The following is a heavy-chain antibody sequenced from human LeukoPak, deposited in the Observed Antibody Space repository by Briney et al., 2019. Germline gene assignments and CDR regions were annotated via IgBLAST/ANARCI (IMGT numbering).Heavy chain of an antibody. CDR3: AKAPFTFNYYYGMDA. CDR2: ISYDGSNK. CDR1: GFTFSSYG. V-gene: IGHV3-30*18. Sequence: PGGSLRLSCAASGFTFSSYGMHWVRQAPGKGLEWVAVISYDGSNKYYADSVKGRFTISRDNSKNTLYLQMNSLRAEDTAVYYCAKAPFTFNYYYGMDAWGQGTTVTVSS. J-gene: IGHJ6*02.